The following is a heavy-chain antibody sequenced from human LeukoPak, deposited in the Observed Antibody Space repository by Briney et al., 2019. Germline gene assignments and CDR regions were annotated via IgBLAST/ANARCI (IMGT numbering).Heavy chain of an antibody. CDR1: GFTFSSYA. J-gene: IGHJ4*02. D-gene: IGHD6-19*01. CDR2: ISYDGSNK. CDR3: ARDKGHGWLVRSPGALGTNY. V-gene: IGHV3-30*04. Sequence: GGSLRLSCAASGFTFSSYAMHGVRQAPGKGLEGVAVISYDGSNKYYADSVKGRFTISRDNSKNTLYLQMNSLRAEDTAVYYCARDKGHGWLVRSPGALGTNYWGQGTLVTVSS.